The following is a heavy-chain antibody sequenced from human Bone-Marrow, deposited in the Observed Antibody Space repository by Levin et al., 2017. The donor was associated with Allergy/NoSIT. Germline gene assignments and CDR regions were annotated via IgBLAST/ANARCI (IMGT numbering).Heavy chain of an antibody. Sequence: PGGSLRLSCAASGFTFSSYAMSWVRQAPGKGLEWVSAIGPSGDTTYYADSVKGRFTISRDNSKNTLYLQMSSLRDEDTALYYCAKDSSSYNWYFDFWGRGTPVTVSS. CDR3: AKDSSSYNWYFDF. V-gene: IGHV3-23*01. J-gene: IGHJ2*01. D-gene: IGHD6-6*01. CDR1: GFTFSSYA. CDR2: IGPSGDTT.